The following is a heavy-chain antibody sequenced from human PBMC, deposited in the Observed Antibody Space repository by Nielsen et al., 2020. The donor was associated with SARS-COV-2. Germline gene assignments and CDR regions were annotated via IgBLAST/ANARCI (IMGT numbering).Heavy chain of an antibody. CDR2: IDHSGSA. V-gene: IGHV4-34*01. Sequence: SQTLSLTCAVFGESFSDNKWNWVRQPPGRGLEWIGEIDHSGSASYNPSLKSRVTMSVDTSKNQFSLTLNSVTAADTAVYYCSSTGYLFKRDYWGQGTLVTVSS. CDR1: GESFSDNK. J-gene: IGHJ4*02. CDR3: SSTGYLFKRDY. D-gene: IGHD3-22*01.